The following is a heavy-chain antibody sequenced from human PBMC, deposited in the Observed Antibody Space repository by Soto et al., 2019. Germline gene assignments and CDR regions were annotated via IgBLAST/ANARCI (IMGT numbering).Heavy chain of an antibody. CDR3: VRDFVVGGPTINYSYVMDV. V-gene: IGHV3-66*01. CDR1: GFTVSSNY. D-gene: IGHD1-26*01. J-gene: IGHJ6*02. CDR2: IYSAGNT. Sequence: EVQLVESGGDLVQPGGSLRLSCAASGFTVSSNYMSWVRQAPGKGPEWISIIYSAGNTYYADSVKGRFTISRDNSKNTLYLQMNSLGDEDTAVYYCVRDFVVGGPTINYSYVMDVWGQGTTVTVSS.